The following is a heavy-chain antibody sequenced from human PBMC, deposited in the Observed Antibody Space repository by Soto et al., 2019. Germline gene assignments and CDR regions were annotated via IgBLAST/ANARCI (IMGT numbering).Heavy chain of an antibody. CDR3: AGFLGTAMVLDY. CDR1: GGTFSSYA. J-gene: IGHJ4*02. CDR2: IIPTFGTA. D-gene: IGHD5-18*01. Sequence: ASVKVSCKASGGTFSSYAISWVRQAPGQGLEWMGGIIPTFGTANYAQKFQGRVTITADKSTSTAYMELSSLRSEDTAVYYCAGFLGTAMVLDYWGQGTLVTVS. V-gene: IGHV1-69*06.